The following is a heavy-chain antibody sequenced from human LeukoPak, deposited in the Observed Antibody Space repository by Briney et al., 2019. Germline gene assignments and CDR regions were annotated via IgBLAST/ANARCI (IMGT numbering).Heavy chain of an antibody. CDR2: IYYSGST. V-gene: IGHV4-61*05. CDR1: GGSISSSSYY. CDR3: ARFFDGSGIFDY. J-gene: IGHJ4*02. Sequence: NTSETLSLTCTVSGGSISSSSYYWGWIRQPPGKGLEWIGYIYYSGSTNYNPSLKSRVTISVDTSKNQFSLKLSSVTAADTAVYYCARFFDGSGIFDYWGQGTLVTVSS. D-gene: IGHD3-10*01.